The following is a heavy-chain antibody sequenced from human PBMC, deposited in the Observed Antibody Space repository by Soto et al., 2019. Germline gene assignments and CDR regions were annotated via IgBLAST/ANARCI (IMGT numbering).Heavy chain of an antibody. Sequence: QVQLVQSGAEVKEPGSSVKVSCKVSGGTFSSQTINWVRQVPGQGLEWMGSVIPIIGEGKYARSCLGRVTIAANSPTRRAYVKLSGLRSEATAVYYWARPAVNDLDADSSAFDIWGQGTMVTVSS. V-gene: IGHV1-69*02. D-gene: IGHD1-1*01. J-gene: IGHJ3*02. CDR3: ARPAVNDLDADSSAFDI. CDR1: GGTFSSQT. CDR2: VIPIIGEG.